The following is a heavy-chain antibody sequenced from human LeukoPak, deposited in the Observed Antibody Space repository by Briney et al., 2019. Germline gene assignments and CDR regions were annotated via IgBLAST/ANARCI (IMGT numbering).Heavy chain of an antibody. CDR1: GFTFSSYG. J-gene: IGHJ2*01. D-gene: IGHD3-22*01. CDR2: IKSKTDGGTT. CDR3: TTVRYDSPDWYFDL. Sequence: PGGSLRLSCAASGFTFSSYGMHWVRQAPGKGLEWVGRIKSKTDGGTTDYAAPVKGRFTISRDDSKNTLYLQMNSLKTEDTAVYYCTTVRYDSPDWYFDLWGRGTLVTVSS. V-gene: IGHV3-15*01.